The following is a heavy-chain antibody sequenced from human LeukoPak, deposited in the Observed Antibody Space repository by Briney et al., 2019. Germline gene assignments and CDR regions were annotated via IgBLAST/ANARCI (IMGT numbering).Heavy chain of an antibody. J-gene: IGHJ4*02. V-gene: IGHV3-7*01. CDR1: GFTFSSYW. Sequence: GGSLRLSCVASGFTFSSYWMTWVRQAPGKGLEWVATVNQDVTERYYLDSMKARLTISRDNAENSVFLQMSSLRPEDTAVYFCAKGRDYGDFWGQGTLVAVSS. CDR3: AKGRDYGDF. CDR2: VNQDVTER.